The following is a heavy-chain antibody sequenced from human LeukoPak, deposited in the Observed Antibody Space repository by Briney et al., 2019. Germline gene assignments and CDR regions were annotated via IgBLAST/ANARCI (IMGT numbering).Heavy chain of an antibody. CDR3: ARHDLEWNKYYFDY. CDR2: IYYSGST. D-gene: IGHD3-3*01. CDR1: GGSISSSSYY. J-gene: IGHJ4*02. Sequence: KPSETLSLTCTVSGGSISSSSYYWGWIRQPPGKGLEWIGSIYYSGSTYYNPSLKSRVTISVDTSKNQFSLKLSSVTAADTAVYYCARHDLEWNKYYFDYWGQGTLVTVSS. V-gene: IGHV4-39*01.